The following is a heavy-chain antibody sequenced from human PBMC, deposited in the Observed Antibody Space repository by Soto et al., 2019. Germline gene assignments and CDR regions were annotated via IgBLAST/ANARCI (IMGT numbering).Heavy chain of an antibody. CDR2: VWYDGSKK. J-gene: IGHJ6*01. CDR3: ARPLEQWQLGFGMDV. V-gene: IGHV3-33*01. Sequence: GGSLRLSCAASGFTLSTYGMHWVRQAPGKGLEWVAVVWYDGSKKYYADSVKGRFTVSRDNSKNTLYLQMNSLRAEDTAVYYCARPLEQWQLGFGMDVWGQGSPVTAPQ. CDR1: GFTLSTYG. D-gene: IGHD6-19*01.